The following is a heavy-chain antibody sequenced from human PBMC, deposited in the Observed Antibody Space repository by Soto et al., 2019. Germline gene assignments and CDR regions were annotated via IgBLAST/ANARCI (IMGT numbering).Heavy chain of an antibody. D-gene: IGHD7-27*01. CDR1: GGSFSGYY. CDR2: INHSGST. Sequence: SETLSLTCAVYGGSFSGYYWSWIRQPPGKGLEWIGEINHSGSTNYNPSLKSRVTISVDTSKNQFSLKLSSVTAADTAVYYCARGRARRIILGSPDYWGQGTLVTVSS. CDR3: ARGRARRIILGSPDY. J-gene: IGHJ4*02. V-gene: IGHV4-34*01.